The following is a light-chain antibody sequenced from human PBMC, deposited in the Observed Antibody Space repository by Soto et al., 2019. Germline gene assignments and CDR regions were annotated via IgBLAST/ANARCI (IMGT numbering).Light chain of an antibody. CDR2: GAS. V-gene: IGKV3-20*01. J-gene: IGKJ1*01. CDR1: QSVLSSY. CDR3: QQYGTSPRT. Sequence: DIVLTQSPGTLSLSPGDRATLSCRASQSVLSSYFAWYQQRPGQAPRLLIFGASSRAAGIPDRFSGSGSGTEFTLIINRLEPEDFAFYYCQQYGTSPRTFGQGTKVEIK.